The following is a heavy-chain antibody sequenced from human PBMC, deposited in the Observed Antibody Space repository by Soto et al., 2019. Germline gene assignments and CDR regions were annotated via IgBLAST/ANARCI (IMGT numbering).Heavy chain of an antibody. V-gene: IGHV1-69*01. Sequence: HVQLVQSGAEVKTPGSSLKVSCKASGGKLGNSGVSSVRQAPGQGTEWLGGIIPIFDTTNYAQKFQGRVTIAADDSTSYMELSSLRSEDTAVSYCARAPLLSAETLHENYFDAWGQGTQVNVSS. CDR1: GGKLGNSG. CDR2: IIPIFDTT. D-gene: IGHD2-15*01. CDR3: ARAPLLSAETLHENYFDA. J-gene: IGHJ4*02.